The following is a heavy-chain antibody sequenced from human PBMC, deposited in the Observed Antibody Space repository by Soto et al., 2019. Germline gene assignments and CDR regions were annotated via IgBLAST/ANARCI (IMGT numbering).Heavy chain of an antibody. D-gene: IGHD6-6*01. J-gene: IGHJ4*02. V-gene: IGHV4-4*02. Sequence: QVQLQESGPGLVSPLGTLSLTCAVSGGSINTDSWWTWVRQPPGKGLEWIGEIHRSRGTNYNSSLKSQVTISIDRSTNHFALRLYSVTAADTAVYYCASREEARTFWGQGTLVTVSS. CDR2: IHRSRGT. CDR1: GGSINTDSW. CDR3: ASREEARTF.